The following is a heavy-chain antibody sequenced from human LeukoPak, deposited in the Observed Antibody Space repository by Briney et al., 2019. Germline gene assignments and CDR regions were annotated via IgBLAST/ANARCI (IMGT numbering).Heavy chain of an antibody. V-gene: IGHV4-34*01. Sequence: SETLSLTCTIYGGSFSGYYWSWIRQPPGKGLEWIGEINHSGRTYYNPSLKSRVTISLDTSKKQFSLMLSSVTAADTAVYYCARLGWLYGSGSMNWFDPWGQGTLVTVSS. CDR1: GGSFSGYY. D-gene: IGHD3-10*01. CDR3: ARLGWLYGSGSMNWFDP. J-gene: IGHJ5*02. CDR2: INHSGRT.